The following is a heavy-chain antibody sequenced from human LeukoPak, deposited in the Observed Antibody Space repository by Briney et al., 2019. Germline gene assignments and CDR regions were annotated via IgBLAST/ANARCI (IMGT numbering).Heavy chain of an antibody. V-gene: IGHV3-23*01. CDR3: AKRGVVIRVILVGFHKEAYYFDS. Sequence: GGSLRLSCAVSGITLSNYGMSWVRQAPGKGLEWVAGISDSGGSTNYADSVKGRFTISRDNPKNTPYLQMNSLRAEDTAVYFCAKRGVVIRVILVGFHKEAYYFDSWGQGALVTVS. CDR1: GITLSNYG. D-gene: IGHD3-22*01. CDR2: ISDSGGST. J-gene: IGHJ4*02.